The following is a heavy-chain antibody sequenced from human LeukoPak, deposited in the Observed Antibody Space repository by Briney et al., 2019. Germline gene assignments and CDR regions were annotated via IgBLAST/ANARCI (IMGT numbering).Heavy chain of an antibody. CDR1: GFTFSGYG. V-gene: IGHV3-30*03. D-gene: IGHD2-8*02. CDR3: AMRTPTGGTFDY. CDR2: ISYDGSNK. J-gene: IGHJ4*02. Sequence: PGGSLRLSCAASGFTFSGYGLHWVRQAPGKGLEWVAVISYDGSNKYYADSVEGRFTISRDNSKNTLYLQMNSLRAEDTAVYYCAMRTPTGGTFDYWGQGTLVIVSS.